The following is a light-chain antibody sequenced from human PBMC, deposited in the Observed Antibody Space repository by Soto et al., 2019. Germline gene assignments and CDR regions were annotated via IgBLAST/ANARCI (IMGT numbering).Light chain of an antibody. Sequence: QSVLTQPPSASGTPGQRVTISCSGSSSNIGSNTVNWYQQLPGTAPKLLIYSNNQRPSGVPDRFSGSKSGTSASLAISGLQSEDEADIYCAAWDDCLNGRYVFGTGTKVTVL. J-gene: IGLJ1*01. CDR1: SSNIGSNT. V-gene: IGLV1-44*01. CDR2: SNN. CDR3: AAWDDCLNGRYV.